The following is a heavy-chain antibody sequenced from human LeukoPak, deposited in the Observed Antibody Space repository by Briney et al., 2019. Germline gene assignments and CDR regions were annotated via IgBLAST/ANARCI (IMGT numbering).Heavy chain of an antibody. Sequence: PGRSLTLSCAASGFSFNTYVMHWVRQAPGQGLEWVAPIWHDGSHKFYSNSVKGRFTISRDNSKNTLYLQMNSLRAEDTAVYYCAKVGYCSSTSCYAGKSFDYWGQGTLVTVSS. CDR3: AKVGYCSSTSCYAGKSFDY. J-gene: IGHJ4*02. CDR2: IWHDGSHK. D-gene: IGHD2-2*01. V-gene: IGHV3-33*06. CDR1: GFSFNTYV.